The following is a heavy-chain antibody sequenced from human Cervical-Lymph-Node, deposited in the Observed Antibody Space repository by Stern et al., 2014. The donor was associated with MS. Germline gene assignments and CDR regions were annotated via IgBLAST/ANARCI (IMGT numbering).Heavy chain of an antibody. Sequence: VQLVEPGAEVKKPGASVKVSCKASGYTFTSYYMHWVRQAPGQGLEWMGIINPSGGSTSYAQKFQGRVTMTRVTSTSTVYMELSSLRSEDTAVYYCARGGSTRPSGSYLPDYWGQGTLVTVSS. CDR3: ARGGSTRPSGSYLPDY. J-gene: IGHJ4*02. CDR2: INPSGGST. CDR1: GYTFTSYY. V-gene: IGHV1-46*01. D-gene: IGHD1-26*01.